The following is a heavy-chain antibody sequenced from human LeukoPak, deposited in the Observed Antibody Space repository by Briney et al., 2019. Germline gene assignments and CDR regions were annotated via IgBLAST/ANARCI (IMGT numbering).Heavy chain of an antibody. J-gene: IGHJ4*02. CDR2: IDWDDDK. Sequence: SGPALVKPTQALTLTCTFSGFSLTTSGMCVSWIHQPPGKALEWLARIDWDDDKYYSTSLKTRLTVSKDTSKNQVVLSMTNMDPVDTATYYCARHPTIAAAGSGYYFDYWGQGTLVTVLS. CDR1: GFSLTTSGMC. V-gene: IGHV2-70*11. CDR3: ARHPTIAAAGSGYYFDY. D-gene: IGHD6-13*01.